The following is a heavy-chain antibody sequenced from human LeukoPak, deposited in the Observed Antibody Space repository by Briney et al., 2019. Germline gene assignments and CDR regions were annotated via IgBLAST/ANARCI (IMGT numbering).Heavy chain of an antibody. Sequence: GGSPRLSCAASGFTFSSYAMHWVRQAPGKGLEYVSAISSNGGSTYYANSVKGRFTISRDNSKNTLYLQMGSLRAEDMAVYYCARANGYNLYIDYWGQGTLVTVSS. CDR2: ISSNGGST. V-gene: IGHV3-64*01. D-gene: IGHD5-24*01. J-gene: IGHJ4*02. CDR1: GFTFSSYA. CDR3: ARANGYNLYIDY.